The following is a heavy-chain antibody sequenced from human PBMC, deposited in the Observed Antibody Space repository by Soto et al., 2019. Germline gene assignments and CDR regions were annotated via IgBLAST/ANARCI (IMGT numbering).Heavy chain of an antibody. CDR2: ISPNSGNI. Sequence: VHLVQSGAEVKKPGASVNVSCKTSGYTFTRNGISWVRQAPGQGLEWMGWISPNSGNIKYAQKLQGRVIMTTDTSTSTAYMALRSLKSDDTGVYYCAKDRGRNSWAAGDVWGPGTTVTVSS. CDR1: GYTFTRNG. J-gene: IGHJ6*02. V-gene: IGHV1-18*01. CDR3: AKDRGRNSWAAGDV. D-gene: IGHD3-16*01.